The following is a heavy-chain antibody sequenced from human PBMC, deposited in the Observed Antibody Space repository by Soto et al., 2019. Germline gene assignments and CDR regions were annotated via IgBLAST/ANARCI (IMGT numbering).Heavy chain of an antibody. Sequence: SVKPSSKASGYTFTSYYMHWVLQSPGKGLEWMGIINPSGGSTSYAQKFQGRVTMTRDTSTSTVYMELSSLRSEDTAVYYCAREKQQLVLGWFDPWGEGTLVTVSS. V-gene: IGHV1-46*03. CDR2: INPSGGST. J-gene: IGHJ5*02. D-gene: IGHD6-13*01. CDR3: AREKQQLVLGWFDP. CDR1: GYTFTSYY.